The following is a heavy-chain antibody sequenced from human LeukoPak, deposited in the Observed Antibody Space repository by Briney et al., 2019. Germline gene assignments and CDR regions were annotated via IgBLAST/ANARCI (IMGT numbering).Heavy chain of an antibody. CDR2: LYSIGST. Sequence: PSQTLSLTCTVSGGSISSGGYYWSWIRQHPEKGLEWIGYLYSIGSTYYNPSLKSRVTISVDTSKNQVSLKMSSVTAADTAVYYCARDSSGDYSYFGLWGRGTLVTASS. D-gene: IGHD4-17*01. J-gene: IGHJ2*01. CDR1: GGSISSGGYY. CDR3: ARDSSGDYSYFGL. V-gene: IGHV4-31*03.